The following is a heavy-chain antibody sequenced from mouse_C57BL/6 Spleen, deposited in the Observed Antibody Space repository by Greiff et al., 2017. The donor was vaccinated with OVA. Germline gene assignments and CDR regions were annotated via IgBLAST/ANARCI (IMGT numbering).Heavy chain of an antibody. CDR3: ARRNYSTLDY. D-gene: IGHD2-5*01. CDR2: ISNGGGST. V-gene: IGHV5-12*01. Sequence: EVQLVESGGGLVQPGGSLKLSCAASGFTFSDYYMYWVRQTPEKRLEWVAYISNGGGSTYYPDTVKGRFTISRDNAKNTLYLQMSRLKSEDTAMYYCARRNYSTLDYWGQGTTLTVSS. CDR1: GFTFSDYY. J-gene: IGHJ2*01.